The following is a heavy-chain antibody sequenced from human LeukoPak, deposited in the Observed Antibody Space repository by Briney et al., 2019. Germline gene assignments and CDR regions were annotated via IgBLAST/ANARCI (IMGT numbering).Heavy chain of an antibody. CDR1: GGSISSSSSY. Sequence: SETLSLTCTVSGGSISSSSSYWGWIRQPPGKGLEWIGGIYYSGSTYYNPSLKSRVTISVDTSKNQFSLKLSSVTAADTAMYYCARHRFFDWLSPFDYWGQGTLVTVSS. J-gene: IGHJ4*02. CDR2: IYYSGST. D-gene: IGHD3-9*01. V-gene: IGHV4-39*01. CDR3: ARHRFFDWLSPFDY.